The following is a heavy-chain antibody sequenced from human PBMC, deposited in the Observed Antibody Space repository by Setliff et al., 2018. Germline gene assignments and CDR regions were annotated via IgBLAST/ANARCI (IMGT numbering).Heavy chain of an antibody. Sequence: PGGSLRLSCAASGFTFSNYAMSWVRQAPGKGLEWVSAIDESGGGTYYADSVKGRFTISRDNSKNTLYLQMNSLRAEDTAVYYCAKDGSGSYDYLDYWGQGTLVTVSS. CDR1: GFTFSNYA. CDR2: IDESGGGT. CDR3: AKDGSGSYDYLDY. D-gene: IGHD6-13*01. J-gene: IGHJ4*02. V-gene: IGHV3-23*01.